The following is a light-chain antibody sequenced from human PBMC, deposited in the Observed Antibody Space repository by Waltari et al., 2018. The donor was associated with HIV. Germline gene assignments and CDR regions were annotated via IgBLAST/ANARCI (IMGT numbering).Light chain of an antibody. CDR2: WAS. J-gene: IGKJ1*01. CDR1: QTVLYNSNNKNH. Sequence: DIVLTQSPDSLAVSLGERATISSKSSQTVLYNSNNKNHLAWYQQKAGQPPKLLIYWASIREIGVPERFTGSESGTDFNLTISSLRADDVAVYYCQQFFTLPRTFGQGTKVEI. CDR3: QQFFTLPRT. V-gene: IGKV4-1*01.